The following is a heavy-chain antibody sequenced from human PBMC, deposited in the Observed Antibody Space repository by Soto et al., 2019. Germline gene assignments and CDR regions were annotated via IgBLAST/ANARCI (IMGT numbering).Heavy chain of an antibody. CDR2: IYSSGNT. J-gene: IGHJ4*02. Sequence: PSETLSLTCTVSGGSTINYYWIWIRQSPGRGLEWIGNIYSSGNTKYNPSLGSRVTISIDTSKNQLSLKLNSVTAADTAVYYCARGSPPRAAIPDYWRQGTLVTVSS. V-gene: IGHV4-59*01. CDR3: ARGSPPRAAIPDY. CDR1: GGSTINYY. D-gene: IGHD6-13*01.